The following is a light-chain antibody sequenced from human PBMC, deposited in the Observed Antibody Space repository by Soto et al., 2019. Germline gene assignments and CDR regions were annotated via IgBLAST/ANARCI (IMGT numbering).Light chain of an antibody. CDR3: CSYAGSYTAPYV. CDR2: DVS. Sequence: QSALTQPRSVSGSPGQSVTISCTGTSSDVGAYNYVSWYQQHPGKAPKLMIYDVSKRPSGVPDRFSGSKSGNTASLTISGLQAEDEADYYCCSYAGSYTAPYVFGTGTKVTVL. V-gene: IGLV2-11*01. J-gene: IGLJ1*01. CDR1: SSDVGAYNY.